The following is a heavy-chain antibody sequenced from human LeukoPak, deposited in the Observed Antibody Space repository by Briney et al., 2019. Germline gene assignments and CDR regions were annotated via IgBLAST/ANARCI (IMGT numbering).Heavy chain of an antibody. V-gene: IGHV1-2*02. CDR3: ARDVDSSWYTNPSDY. CDR1: GYTFTGYY. J-gene: IGHJ4*02. D-gene: IGHD6-13*01. Sequence: EASVKVSCKASGYTFTGYYMHWVRQAPGQGLEWMGWINPNSGGTNYAQKFQGRVTMTRDTSISTAYMELSSLRSDDTAVYYCARDVDSSWYTNPSDYWGQGTLVTVSS. CDR2: INPNSGGT.